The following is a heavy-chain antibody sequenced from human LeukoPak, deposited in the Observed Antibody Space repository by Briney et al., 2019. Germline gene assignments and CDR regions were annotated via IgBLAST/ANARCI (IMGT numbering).Heavy chain of an antibody. D-gene: IGHD6-19*01. CDR3: ARHSPRRIAVAGTTRWFDP. J-gene: IGHJ5*01. V-gene: IGHV4-59*08. CDR1: GGSISNHC. CDR2: ICYSGTT. Sequence: SETLSLTCTVSGGSISNHCWSWIRQPPGKGLEWIGYICYSGTTNYNPSLKSRVTISVDRSKNQFSLKLISVTAADTAVYYCARHSPRRIAVAGTTRWFDPWGQGTLVTVSS.